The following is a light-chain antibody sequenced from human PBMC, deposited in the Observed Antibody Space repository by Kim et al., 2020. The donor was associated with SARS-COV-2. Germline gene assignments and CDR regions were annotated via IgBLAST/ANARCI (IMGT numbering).Light chain of an antibody. CDR2: DAS. Sequence: PGDSAPLSCRASQNIDPYLAWYQQSPGQAPRLLVYDASNRATCVPDRFSVSGSGTDFTLTISSLEPEDFSIYYCQQRNSWPPAVTFGGGTKVDIK. J-gene: IGKJ4*01. CDR3: QQRNSWPPAVT. V-gene: IGKV3-11*01. CDR1: QNIDPY.